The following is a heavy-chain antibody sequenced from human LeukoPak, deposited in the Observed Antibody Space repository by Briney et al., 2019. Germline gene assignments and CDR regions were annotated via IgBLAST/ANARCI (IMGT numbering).Heavy chain of an antibody. D-gene: IGHD5-24*01. CDR1: GPSISSYH. Sequence: SETLSLTCSVSGPSISSYHWIWIRQSPGKGLEWIGYMYYSGSTNYNPSLQSRVTMSVDTSKNQVSLKMTSVTAADTAIYYCARKDGDYWGQGTLVTVSS. CDR2: MYYSGST. J-gene: IGHJ4*02. V-gene: IGHV4-59*01. CDR3: ARKDGDY.